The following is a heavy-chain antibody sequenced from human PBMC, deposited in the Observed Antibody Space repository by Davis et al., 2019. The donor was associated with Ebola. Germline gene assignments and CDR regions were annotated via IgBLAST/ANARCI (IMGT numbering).Heavy chain of an antibody. CDR3: AKDSYPTTVVTPRWFDP. D-gene: IGHD4-23*01. J-gene: IGHJ5*02. V-gene: IGHV3-9*01. CDR1: GFTFDDYA. CDR2: ISWNSGSI. Sequence: SLKISCAASGFTFDDYAMHWVRQAPGKGLEWVSGISWNSGSIGYADSVKGRFTISRDNAKNSLYLQMNSLRAEDTALYYCAKDSYPTTVVTPRWFDPWGQGTLVTVSS.